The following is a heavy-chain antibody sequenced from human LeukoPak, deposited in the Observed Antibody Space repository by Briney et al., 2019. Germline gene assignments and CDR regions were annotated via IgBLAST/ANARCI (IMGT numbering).Heavy chain of an antibody. D-gene: IGHD6-13*01. CDR2: INPNSGGT. CDR3: ARSAESSSWVEFDY. V-gene: IGHV1-2*02. CDR1: GYTFTGYY. J-gene: IGHJ4*02. Sequence: ASVKVSCKASGYTFTGYYMHWVRQAPGQGLEWMGWINPNSGGTNYAQKFQVRGTMTRDTSISTAYMELSRLRSDDTAVYYCARSAESSSWVEFDYWGQGTLVTVSS.